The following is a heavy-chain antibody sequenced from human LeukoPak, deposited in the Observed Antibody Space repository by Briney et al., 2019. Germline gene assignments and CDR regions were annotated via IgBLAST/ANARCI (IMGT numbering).Heavy chain of an antibody. CDR3: ARHKGRTVSVGSSGWYLDYFDY. V-gene: IGHV4-59*01. Sequence: SETLSLTCTVSGGSISSYYWSWIRQPPGKGLEWIGYIYYSGSTNYNPSLKSRVTISVDTSKNQFSLKLSSVTAADTAVYYCARHKGRTVSVGSSGWYLDYFDYWGQGTLVTVSS. CDR2: IYYSGST. D-gene: IGHD6-19*01. CDR1: GGSISSYY. J-gene: IGHJ4*02.